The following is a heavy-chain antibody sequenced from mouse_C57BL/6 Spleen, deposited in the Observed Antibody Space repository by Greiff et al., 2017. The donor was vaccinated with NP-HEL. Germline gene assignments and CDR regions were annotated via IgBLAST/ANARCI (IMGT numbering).Heavy chain of an antibody. CDR2: IHPNSGRT. Sequence: QVQLQQPGAELVKPGASVKLSCKASGYTFTSYWMHWVKQRPGQGLEWIGMIHPNSGRTNYNEKFKSKATLTVDKSSSTAYMQLSSLTSEDSAVYYCARGSYCAMDYWGQGTSVTVAS. CDR1: GYTFTSYW. V-gene: IGHV1-64*01. J-gene: IGHJ4*01. CDR3: ARGSYCAMDY.